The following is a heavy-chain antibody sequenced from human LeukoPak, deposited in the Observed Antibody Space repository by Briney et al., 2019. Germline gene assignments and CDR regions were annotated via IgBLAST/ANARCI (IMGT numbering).Heavy chain of an antibody. Sequence: HPGGSLRLSCAASGFTFSSYSMNWVRQAPGKGLEWVSYISSSSSTIYYADSVKGRFTISRDNAKNSLYLQMNSLRAEDTAVYYCARDMGYYYDSSGSPTFDYWGQGTLVTVSS. CDR1: GFTFSSYS. CDR3: ARDMGYYYDSSGSPTFDY. V-gene: IGHV3-48*01. J-gene: IGHJ4*02. CDR2: ISSSSSTI. D-gene: IGHD3-22*01.